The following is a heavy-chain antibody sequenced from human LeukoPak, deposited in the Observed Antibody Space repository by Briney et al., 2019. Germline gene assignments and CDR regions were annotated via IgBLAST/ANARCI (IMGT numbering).Heavy chain of an antibody. J-gene: IGHJ6*02. CDR2: ISYDGSNK. CDR3: ARDYIVVVPAASYYYGMDV. CDR1: GFTLSSYA. Sequence: VGSLRLSCAASGFTLSSYAMDWGRQGPGKGLGWVAVISYDGSNKYYADSVKGRFTISRDNSKNTLYLQMNSLRAEDTAVYYCARDYIVVVPAASYYYGMDVWGQGTTVTVSS. D-gene: IGHD2-2*01. V-gene: IGHV3-30-3*01.